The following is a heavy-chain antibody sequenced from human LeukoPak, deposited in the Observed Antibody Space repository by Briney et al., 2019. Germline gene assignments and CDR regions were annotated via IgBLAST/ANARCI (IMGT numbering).Heavy chain of an antibody. CDR1: GYTFTGYY. J-gene: IGHJ4*02. Sequence: ASVKVSRKASGYTFTGYYIHWVRQAPGQGLEWMGWINPNSGGTNYAQKFQGRVTMTRDTSISTAYMELRRLRPDDRAVYYCARGPPTIVVVITTGDFDSWGQGTLVTVSS. CDR2: INPNSGGT. CDR3: ARGPPTIVVVITTGDFDS. V-gene: IGHV1-2*02. D-gene: IGHD3-22*01.